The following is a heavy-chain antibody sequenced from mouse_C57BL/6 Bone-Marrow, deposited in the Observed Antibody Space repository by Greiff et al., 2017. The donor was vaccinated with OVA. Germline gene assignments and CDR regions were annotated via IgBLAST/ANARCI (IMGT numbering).Heavy chain of an antibody. Sequence: EVMLVESGGDLVKPGGSLKLSCAASGFTFSSYGMSWVRQTPDKRLEWVATISSGGSYTYYPDRVKGRFTISRDNAKNTLYLQMSILKSEDTAMYYCARLGVYDGYLKWFAYWGQGTLVTVSA. D-gene: IGHD2-3*01. CDR2: ISSGGSYT. V-gene: IGHV5-6*01. CDR1: GFTFSSYG. CDR3: ARLGVYDGYLKWFAY. J-gene: IGHJ3*01.